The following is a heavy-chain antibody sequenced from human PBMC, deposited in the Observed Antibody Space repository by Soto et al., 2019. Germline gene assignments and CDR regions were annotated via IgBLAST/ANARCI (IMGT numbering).Heavy chain of an antibody. CDR1: GGSISSSNW. J-gene: IGHJ4*02. D-gene: IGHD5-18*01. V-gene: IGHV4-4*02. Sequence: PSETLSLTCAVSGGSISSSNWWSWVRQPPGKGLEWIGYIYYSGSTNYNPSLKSRVTISVDTSKNQISLKLSSVTAADTAVYYCARRYGSCFDYWGQGTLVTVS. CDR3: ARRYGSCFDY. CDR2: IYYSGST.